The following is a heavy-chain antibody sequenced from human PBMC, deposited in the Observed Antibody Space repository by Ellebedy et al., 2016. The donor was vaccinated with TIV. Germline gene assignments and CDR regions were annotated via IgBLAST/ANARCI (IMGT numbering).Heavy chain of an antibody. Sequence: GESLKISCADSGFAFSVYAMHWVRQAPGKGLEWVAVISYDGSKNYYADSVKGRFTISRDNSNNTVFLQMNSLRGEDTAVYNCAKDGHFDSFDIWGQGTVVTVSS. V-gene: IGHV3-30-3*01. J-gene: IGHJ3*02. CDR3: AKDGHFDSFDI. CDR2: ISYDGSKN. CDR1: GFAFSVYA.